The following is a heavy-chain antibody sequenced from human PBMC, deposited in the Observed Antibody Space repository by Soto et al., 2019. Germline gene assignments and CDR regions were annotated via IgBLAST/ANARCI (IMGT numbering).Heavy chain of an antibody. CDR2: IDPSDSYT. CDR1: GYSFTSHW. CDR3: ARSISGPKEEDNAYYFYGLDV. V-gene: IGHV5-10-1*01. D-gene: IGHD1-1*01. J-gene: IGHJ6*02. Sequence: GESLKISCQGSGYSFTSHWLTWVRQTPGTGLEWMGRIDPSDSYTNYSPSFQGRVTISADRSISTAFLQWSSLEASDTAIYYCARSISGPKEEDNAYYFYGLDVWGQGATVTVSS.